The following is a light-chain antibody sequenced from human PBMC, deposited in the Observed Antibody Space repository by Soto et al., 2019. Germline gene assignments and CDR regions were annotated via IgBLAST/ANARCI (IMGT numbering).Light chain of an antibody. J-gene: IGKJ4*01. CDR3: QQRSNGPLT. CDR1: QTVSSY. CDR2: DAS. V-gene: IGKV3-11*01. Sequence: EIVLTQSPATLSLSPGERATLSCRASQTVSSYLAWYQQKPGQAPRLLIYDASNRATGIPARFTGSGFGTDFTLTISILEPEDFAVYSCQQRSNGPLTFGGGTKVEIK.